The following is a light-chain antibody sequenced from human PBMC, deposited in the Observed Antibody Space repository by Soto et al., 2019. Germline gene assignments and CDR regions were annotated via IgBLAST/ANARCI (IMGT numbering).Light chain of an antibody. V-gene: IGLV2-8*01. CDR2: EVS. J-gene: IGLJ3*02. CDR1: SSDVGGYKY. Sequence: QSALTQPPSASGSPGQSVTISCTGTSSDVGGYKYVSWYQQHPGKAPKLMIYEVSKRPSGVPDRFSGSKSGNTASLTVSGLQAEDEADYYCTSHTASSTWVFGGGTKLTVL. CDR3: TSHTASSTWV.